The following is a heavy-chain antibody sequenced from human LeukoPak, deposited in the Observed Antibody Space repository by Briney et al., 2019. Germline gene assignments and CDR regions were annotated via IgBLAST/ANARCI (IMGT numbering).Heavy chain of an antibody. J-gene: IGHJ4*02. CDR1: GFTFSDHY. CDR3: ASMDYYDSSGPWSYFDY. Sequence: GGSLRLSCAASGFTFSDHYIDWVRQAPGKGLEWVGRNRTKANNYTPEYAASVKGRFTISRDGSKNSLYLQMNSLKTEDTAVYYCASMDYYDSSGPWSYFDYWGQGTLVTVSS. V-gene: IGHV3-72*01. CDR2: NRTKANNYTP. D-gene: IGHD3-22*01.